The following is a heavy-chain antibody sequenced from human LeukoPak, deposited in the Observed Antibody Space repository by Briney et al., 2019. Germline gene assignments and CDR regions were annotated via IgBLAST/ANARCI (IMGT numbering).Heavy chain of an antibody. Sequence: GGSLRLSCAASGFTFSSYGMSWVRQAPGKGLEWVSYISSSSGTVYYADSVKGRFTISRDNARNSLYLQMNGLRAEDTAVYYCARDRWFGESLPAQLDYWGQGALVTVSS. CDR1: GFTFSSYG. D-gene: IGHD3-10*01. J-gene: IGHJ4*02. CDR2: ISSSSGTV. CDR3: ARDRWFGESLPAQLDY. V-gene: IGHV3-48*01.